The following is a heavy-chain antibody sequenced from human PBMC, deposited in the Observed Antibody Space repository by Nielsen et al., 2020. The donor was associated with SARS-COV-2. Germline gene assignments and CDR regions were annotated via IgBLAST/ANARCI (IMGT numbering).Heavy chain of an antibody. CDR1: GFTFSSYW. J-gene: IGHJ6*03. V-gene: IGHV3-7*01. CDR3: AREGYYYYYYMDV. CDR2: IKQDGSEK. Sequence: GGSLRLSCVASGFTFSSYWMSWVRQAPGKGLEWVANIKQDGSEKYYVDSVKGRFTISRDNAKNSLYLQMNSLRAEDTAVYYCAREGYYYYYYMDVWGKGTTVTVSS.